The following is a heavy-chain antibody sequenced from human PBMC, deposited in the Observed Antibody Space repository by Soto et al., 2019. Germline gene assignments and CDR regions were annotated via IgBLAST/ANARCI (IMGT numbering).Heavy chain of an antibody. V-gene: IGHV3-23*01. CDR3: AKRDVPRSTSNAYFYDH. CDR1: GFPFAPST. J-gene: IGHJ4*02. Sequence: EVQLLQSGGGLVQPGGSLTLSCGVSGFPFAPSTMSWVRQAPGKGLEWVSTISVSVGSTYSADSVQGRFTVSSDISDNTLFLRMTSLTADDTAVYFCAKRDVPRSTSNAYFYDHWGRGVLVTVSS. D-gene: IGHD2-21*02. CDR2: ISVSVGST.